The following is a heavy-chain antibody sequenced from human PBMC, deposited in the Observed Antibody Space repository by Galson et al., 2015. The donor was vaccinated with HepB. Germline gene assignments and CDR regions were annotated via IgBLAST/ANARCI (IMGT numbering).Heavy chain of an antibody. D-gene: IGHD3-10*01. J-gene: IGHJ4*02. Sequence: SVKVSCKASGYNLINYAMHWVRQAPGQRPEWVGWINAGNDKTVYSEKLQGRVTITGDTSANTAYMELSSLKSEDTAVYYCARDVRGLWFAGLSFWGQGTLVTIS. V-gene: IGHV1-3*01. CDR2: INAGNDKT. CDR1: GYNLINYA. CDR3: ARDVRGLWFAGLSF.